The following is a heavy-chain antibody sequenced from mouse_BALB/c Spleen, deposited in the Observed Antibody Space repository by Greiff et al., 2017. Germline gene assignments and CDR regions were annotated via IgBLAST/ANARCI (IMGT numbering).Heavy chain of an antibody. CDR1: GFTFSSYA. Sequence: EVQVVESGGGLVKPGGSLKLSCAASGFTFSSYAMSWVRQSPEKRLEWVAEISSGGSYTYYPDTVTGRFTISRDNAKNTLYLEMSSLRSEDTAMYYCARDGGNYVNAMDYWGQGTSVTVSS. J-gene: IGHJ4*01. D-gene: IGHD2-1*01. CDR3: ARDGGNYVNAMDY. V-gene: IGHV5-9-4*01. CDR2: ISSGGSYT.